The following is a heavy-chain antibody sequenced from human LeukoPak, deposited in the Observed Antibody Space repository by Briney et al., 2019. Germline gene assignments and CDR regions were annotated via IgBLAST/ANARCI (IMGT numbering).Heavy chain of an antibody. CDR1: GYTLTELS. V-gene: IGHV1-24*01. D-gene: IGHD2-21*01. CDR2: FDPEDGET. J-gene: IGHJ5*02. Sequence: ASVKVSCKVSGYTLTELSMHWVRQAPGKGLEWMGGFDPEDGETIYAQKFQGRVTMTEDTSTDTAYMELSSLRSEDTAVYYCETAKPVFRGFDPWGQGTLVTVSS. CDR3: ETAKPVFRGFDP.